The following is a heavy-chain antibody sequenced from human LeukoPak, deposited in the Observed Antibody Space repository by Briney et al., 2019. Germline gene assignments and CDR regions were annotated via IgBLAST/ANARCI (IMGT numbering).Heavy chain of an antibody. V-gene: IGHV3-30*02. Sequence: GGSLRLSCAASGFTFSSYGMHWVRQAPGKGLEWEAFIRYDGSNKYYADSVKGRFTISRDNSKNTLYLQMNSLRAEDTAVYYCAKDELVMDGSGSCFDYWGQGTLVTVSS. J-gene: IGHJ4*02. CDR3: AKDELVMDGSGSCFDY. D-gene: IGHD3-10*01. CDR1: GFTFSSYG. CDR2: IRYDGSNK.